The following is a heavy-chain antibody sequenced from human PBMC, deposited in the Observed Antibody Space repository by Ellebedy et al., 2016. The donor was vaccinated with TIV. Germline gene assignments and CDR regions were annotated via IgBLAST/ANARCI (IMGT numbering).Heavy chain of an antibody. CDR2: IYTNGGT. Sequence: GESLKISCAASGFTVSDYFMSWVRQAPGRGLEWVSVIYTNGGTNYTDSVSGRFTIPRDSSKNTLSLQMDSLRAEDTAVYYCAREPRGGGAYGDNWFDPWGQGTLVTVSS. CDR3: AREPRGGGAYGDNWFDP. CDR1: GFTVSDYF. J-gene: IGHJ5*02. D-gene: IGHD3-16*01. V-gene: IGHV3-66*01.